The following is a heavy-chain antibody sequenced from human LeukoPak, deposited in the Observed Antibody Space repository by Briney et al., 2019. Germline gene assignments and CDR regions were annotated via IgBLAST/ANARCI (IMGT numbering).Heavy chain of an antibody. Sequence: PGGSLRLSCAASGFTFSRYWMTWVRQSPGKGLEWVVNINQGGSEKYHGDSVTGRFTIYRDNAENSLFLQMSSLRADDSGVDYCARAREAPANVFPDHWGQGVVVTVSS. CDR3: ARAREAPANVFPDH. V-gene: IGHV3-7*01. CDR1: GFTFSRYW. D-gene: IGHD2-15*01. CDR2: INQGGSEK. J-gene: IGHJ4*02.